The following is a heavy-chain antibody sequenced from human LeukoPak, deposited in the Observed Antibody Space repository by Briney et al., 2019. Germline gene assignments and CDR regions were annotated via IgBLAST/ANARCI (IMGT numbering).Heavy chain of an antibody. Sequence: GGSLRLSCGASGFTFSSYWMSWVRQAPGKGREWVANIKQDGSEKYYVDSVKGRFTISRDNAKNSLYLQMNSLRAEDTAVYYCARGLVRPMYYMDVWGKGTTVTVSS. CDR3: ARGLVRPMYYMDV. CDR2: IKQDGSEK. J-gene: IGHJ6*03. D-gene: IGHD6-19*01. CDR1: GFTFSSYW. V-gene: IGHV3-7*01.